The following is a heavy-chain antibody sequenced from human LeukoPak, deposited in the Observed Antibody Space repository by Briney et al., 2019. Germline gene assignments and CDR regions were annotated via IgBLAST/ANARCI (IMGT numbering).Heavy chain of an antibody. CDR1: GGSFSGYY. CDR2: INHSGST. CDR3: ARDSYGYNPHHFDC. J-gene: IGHJ4*02. Sequence: SETLSLTCAVYGGSFSGYYWSWIRQPPGKGLEWIGEINHSGSTNYNPSLKSRVTISVDTSKNQFSLKLSSVTAADTAVYYCARDSYGYNPHHFDCWGQGTLVTVSS. D-gene: IGHD5-18*01. V-gene: IGHV4-34*01.